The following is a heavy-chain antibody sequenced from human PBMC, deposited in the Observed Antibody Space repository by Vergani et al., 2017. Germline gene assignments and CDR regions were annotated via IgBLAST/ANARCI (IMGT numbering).Heavy chain of an antibody. V-gene: IGHV5-51*01. J-gene: IGHJ3*01. Sequence: EVQLVPSGAEVKTPGESLKISCKGSGYSFTSYWIGWVRQLPGKGLEWMGIIYPGDSDTSYSPSFQGQVTISADKSISTASLQWSRLKASDPAMYYCARQSWGSGFGWGSFDLWGQGTLVTVSS. D-gene: IGHD3-16*01. CDR3: ARQSWGSGFGWGSFDL. CDR1: GYSFTSYW. CDR2: IYPGDSDT.